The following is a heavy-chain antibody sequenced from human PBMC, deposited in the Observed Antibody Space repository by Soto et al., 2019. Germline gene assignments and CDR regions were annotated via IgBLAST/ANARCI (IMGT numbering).Heavy chain of an antibody. CDR2: ISGSGFKK. CDR3: AKNQRVELVPLATVDWFDP. D-gene: IGHD1-26*01. J-gene: IGHJ5*02. Sequence: GGSLRLSCAASGFIFENFGMSWVRQAPGKGLEWISSISGSGFKKYYADSVKGRFTISRDNSKSTVYLELNNLSAEDTAVYHCAKNQRVELVPLATVDWFDPWGQGSVVTVSS. CDR1: GFIFENFG. V-gene: IGHV3-23*01.